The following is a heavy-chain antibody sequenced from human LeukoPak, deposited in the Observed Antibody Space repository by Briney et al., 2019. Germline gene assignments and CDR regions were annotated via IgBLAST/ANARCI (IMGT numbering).Heavy chain of an antibody. CDR2: IMQDGSEK. Sequence: SGGPLRLSCAASGFTFSSYWMTWVRQAPGKGLEWVANIMQDGSEKNYVDSVKGRFTISRDNAKNSLYLQMNSLRAEDTAVFYCARDNYGSGSYYTYFDYWGQGTLVTVSS. V-gene: IGHV3-7*01. D-gene: IGHD3-10*01. CDR1: GFTFSSYW. J-gene: IGHJ4*02. CDR3: ARDNYGSGSYYTYFDY.